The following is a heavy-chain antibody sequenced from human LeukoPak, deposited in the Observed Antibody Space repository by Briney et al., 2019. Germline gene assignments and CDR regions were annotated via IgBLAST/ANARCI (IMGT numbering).Heavy chain of an antibody. V-gene: IGHV4-59*01. Sequence: PSETLSLTCTVSGASISSYYWSWIRQPPGKGLEWIGYIYYSGSTNYNPSLKSRVTISVDTSKNQFSLKLSSVTAADTAVYYCAGRTGALDYWGQGTLVTVSS. CDR3: AGRTGALDY. CDR2: IYYSGST. D-gene: IGHD7-27*01. CDR1: GASISSYY. J-gene: IGHJ4*02.